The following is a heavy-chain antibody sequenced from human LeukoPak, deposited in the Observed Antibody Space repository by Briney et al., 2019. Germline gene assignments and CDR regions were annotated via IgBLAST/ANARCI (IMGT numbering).Heavy chain of an antibody. D-gene: IGHD3-22*01. J-gene: IGHJ4*02. CDR3: ARDCSRNGYYCY. CDR1: GYTFTSYG. V-gene: IGHV1-18*01. Sequence: ASVKVSCKASGYTFTSYGISWVRQAPGQGLEWMGWISTYNDNTNYAQKLQGRVAMTTDTTTSTAYMELRSLRSDDTAVYYCARDCSRNGYYCYWGQGTLVTVSS. CDR2: ISTYNDNT.